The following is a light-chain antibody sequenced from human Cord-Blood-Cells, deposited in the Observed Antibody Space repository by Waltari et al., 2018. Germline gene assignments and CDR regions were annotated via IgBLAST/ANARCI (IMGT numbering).Light chain of an antibody. CDR3: SSYTSSSTYV. CDR2: DVS. J-gene: IGLJ1*01. V-gene: IGLV2-14*01. Sequence: QSALTQPASVSGSPGQSITISCTGTSSDVGGYNYVSWYQQHPGKAPKLMIYDVSKRPPGVSNGFSGSKSGTTASLTISGLQAEDEADYYCSSYTSSSTYVFGTGTKVTVL. CDR1: SSDVGGYNY.